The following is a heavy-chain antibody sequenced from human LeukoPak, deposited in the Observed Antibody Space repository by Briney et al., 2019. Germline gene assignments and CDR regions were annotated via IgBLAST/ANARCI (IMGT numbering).Heavy chain of an antibody. CDR3: AKGSRFYDH. J-gene: IGHJ5*02. CDR2: ISGSGGRT. Sequence: LRLSXAXXXFTFXXXAMSWVGQAPGKGVEGVSAISGSGGRTYYADSVKGRFTISRDNSKNTLYLQMNSLRAEDTAVYYCAKGSRFYDHWGQGTLVTVSS. CDR1: XFTFXXXA. V-gene: IGHV3-23*01.